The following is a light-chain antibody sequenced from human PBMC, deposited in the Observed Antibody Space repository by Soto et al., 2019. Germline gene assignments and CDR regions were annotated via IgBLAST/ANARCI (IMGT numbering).Light chain of an antibody. Sequence: QSVLTQPASVSGSPGQSITISCTGTRSDVGGYNFVPWYQQHPGKAPKLMISEVSNRPSGVSNRFSGSKSGNTASLTISGLQAEDEADYYCSSYTSTSTRVFGTGTKVTVL. CDR3: SSYTSTSTRV. J-gene: IGLJ1*01. CDR1: RSDVGGYNF. V-gene: IGLV2-14*01. CDR2: EVS.